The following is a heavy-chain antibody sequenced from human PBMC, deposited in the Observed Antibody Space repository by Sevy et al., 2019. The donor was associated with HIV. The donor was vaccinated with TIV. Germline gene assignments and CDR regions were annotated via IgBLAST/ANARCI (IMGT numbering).Heavy chain of an antibody. J-gene: IGHJ4*02. D-gene: IGHD1-26*01. Sequence: GGSLRLSCAASEFTFSTYSMNWVRQAPGKGLEWISYITGSTSTIHYADSVKGRFTISRDNAKNSLYLQMDSLRAEDTAIYYCARGKVGVAVFDYWGQGTLVTVSS. V-gene: IGHV3-48*01. CDR1: EFTFSTYS. CDR2: ITGSTSTI. CDR3: ARGKVGVAVFDY.